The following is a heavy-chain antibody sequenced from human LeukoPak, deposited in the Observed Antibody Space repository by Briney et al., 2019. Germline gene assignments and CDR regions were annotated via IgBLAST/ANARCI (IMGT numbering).Heavy chain of an antibody. CDR3: ARTLYCSGATCFSPELLDT. CDR2: IYESGSP. J-gene: IGHJ5*02. Sequence: PSETLSLTCAVSGGSINNSYSYWGWIRQPPGKGLEWIGSIYESGSPYYNPSLKSRVPISIDTSENQFSLKLSSVTAADTAVYFCARTLYCSGATCFSPELLDTWGQGTLVTVSS. V-gene: IGHV4-39*01. D-gene: IGHD2-15*01. CDR1: GGSINNSYSY.